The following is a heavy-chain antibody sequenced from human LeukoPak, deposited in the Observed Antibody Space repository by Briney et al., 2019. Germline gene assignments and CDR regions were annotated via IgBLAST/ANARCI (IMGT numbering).Heavy chain of an antibody. CDR3: ARLGGDGYNYGGYFDY. V-gene: IGHV4-59*08. CDR2: IHYSGST. D-gene: IGHD2-21*01. CDR1: GGSISSYY. Sequence: SETLSLTCTVSGGSISSYYWSWIRQPPGKGLEWIGYIHYSGSTNYNPSLKSRVTISVDTSKNQFSLKLSSVTAADTAVYYCARLGGDGYNYGGYFDYWGQGTLVTVSS. J-gene: IGHJ4*02.